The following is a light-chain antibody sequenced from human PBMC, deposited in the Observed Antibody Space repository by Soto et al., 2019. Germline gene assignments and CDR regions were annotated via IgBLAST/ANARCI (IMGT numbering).Light chain of an antibody. V-gene: IGKV1-27*01. J-gene: IGKJ2*01. CDR3: QKYDRAPYT. CDR2: GAS. CDR1: QGISNS. Sequence: DIQMTQSPSSLSASVGDRVTIICRASQGISNSLAWYQHKPGKVPKLLIYGASTLQSGVPSRISGSGSGTDFTLTINSLQPEDVATYYCQKYDRAPYTFGQGTKLEMK.